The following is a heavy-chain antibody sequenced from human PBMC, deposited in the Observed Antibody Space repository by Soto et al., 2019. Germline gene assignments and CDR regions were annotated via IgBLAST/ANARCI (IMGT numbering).Heavy chain of an antibody. J-gene: IGHJ4*02. Sequence: QVQLVESGGGVVQSGRSLRLSCAASGSIFRGYGMHWVRQAPGKGLEWVAIIRFDGSNINYADAVMGRFTISRDHSKNTLYLELNSLRVEDTAVHYCARDGIGSADFRGYLDYWGQGTLVTVSS. CDR1: GSIFRGYG. CDR2: IRFDGSNI. CDR3: ARDGIGSADFRGYLDY. D-gene: IGHD2-15*01. V-gene: IGHV3-33*01.